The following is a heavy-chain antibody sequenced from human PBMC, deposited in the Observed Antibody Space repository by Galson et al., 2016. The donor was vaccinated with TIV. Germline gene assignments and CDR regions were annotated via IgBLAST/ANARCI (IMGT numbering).Heavy chain of an antibody. V-gene: IGHV4-38-2*01. Sequence: ETLSLTCAVSGYSITSAYHWGWIRQPPGKGLEWIGSIHHSGSTYYNPSLKSRVTISVDASKNQFSLKLSSVTAADTAMYFCASGRSGATFYYYMDVWGKGTPVTVSS. CDR2: IHHSGST. CDR3: ASGRSGATFYYYMDV. D-gene: IGHD1-26*01. CDR1: GYSITSAYH. J-gene: IGHJ6*03.